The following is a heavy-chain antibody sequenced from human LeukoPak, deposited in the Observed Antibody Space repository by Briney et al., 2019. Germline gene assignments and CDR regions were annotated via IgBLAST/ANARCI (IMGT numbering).Heavy chain of an antibody. D-gene: IGHD3-10*01. Sequence: SETLSLTCTVSGGSVDSDNYYWSWIRQPPGKGLEWIGYIYYSGSTNYNPSLNSRLTISLDTSKNQFSLNLNSVTAADTAVYYCARAYYFGSGSQPFDYWGQGTLVTVSS. V-gene: IGHV4-30-4*01. CDR2: IYYSGST. J-gene: IGHJ4*02. CDR1: GGSVDSDNYY. CDR3: ARAYYFGSGSQPFDY.